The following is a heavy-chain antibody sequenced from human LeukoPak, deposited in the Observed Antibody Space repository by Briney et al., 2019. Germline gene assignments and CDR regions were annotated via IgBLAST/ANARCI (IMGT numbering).Heavy chain of an antibody. CDR1: EFTFSSYW. D-gene: IGHD2-15*01. Sequence: GGSLRLSCAASEFTFSSYWMHWVRQAPGKGLVWVSRINSDGSSTSYADSVKGRFTISRDNAKNSLYLQMNSLRAEDTAVYYCARESYCSGGSCYDYWGQGTLVTVSS. V-gene: IGHV3-74*01. J-gene: IGHJ4*02. CDR2: INSDGSST. CDR3: ARESYCSGGSCYDY.